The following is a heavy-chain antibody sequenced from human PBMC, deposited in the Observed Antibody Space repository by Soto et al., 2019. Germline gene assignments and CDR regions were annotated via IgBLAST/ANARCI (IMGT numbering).Heavy chain of an antibody. Sequence: PSETLSLTCTVSGGSISSGGYYWSWIRQHPGKGLEWIGYIYYSGSTYYNPSLKSRVTISVDTSKNQFSLKLSFVTAADTAVYYCARGWLGGMDXWGQGTTVTVSS. D-gene: IGHD5-12*01. J-gene: IGHJ6*02. CDR1: GGSISSGGYY. CDR2: IYYSGST. V-gene: IGHV4-31*03. CDR3: ARGWLGGMDX.